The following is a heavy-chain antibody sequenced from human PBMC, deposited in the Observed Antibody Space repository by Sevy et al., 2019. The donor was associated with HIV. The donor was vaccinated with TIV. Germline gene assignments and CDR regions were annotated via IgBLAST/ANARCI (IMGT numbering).Heavy chain of an antibody. J-gene: IGHJ6*02. Sequence: GGSLRLSCTASGFTFSTYGLHWVRQAPGKGLEWVAVILYDGSNKYYGDSVKGRFTISRDNSKNTLYLQMNSLRGEDKAVYYCARGLAALPGYYYGMDVWGQGTTVTVSS. CDR1: GFTFSTYG. V-gene: IGHV3-30*04. D-gene: IGHD6-6*01. CDR2: ILYDGSNK. CDR3: ARGLAALPGYYYGMDV.